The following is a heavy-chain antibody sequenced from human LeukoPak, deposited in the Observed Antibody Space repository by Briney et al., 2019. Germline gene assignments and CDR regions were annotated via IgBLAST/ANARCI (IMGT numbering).Heavy chain of an antibody. D-gene: IGHD4-23*01. CDR1: GVTFTSYA. CDR2: ISDNGDTT. Sequence: GGSLRLSCAASGVTFTSYAMSWVRQAPGKGLEWVSHISDNGDTTNYADSVKGRFTISRDNSKNTLYLQMNSLRAEDTAIYYCATYGGNSVFDYWGQGTLVTVSS. J-gene: IGHJ4*02. V-gene: IGHV3-23*01. CDR3: ATYGGNSVFDY.